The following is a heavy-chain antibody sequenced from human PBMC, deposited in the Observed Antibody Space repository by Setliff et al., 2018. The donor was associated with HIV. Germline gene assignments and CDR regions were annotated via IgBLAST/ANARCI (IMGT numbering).Heavy chain of an antibody. CDR1: GGSISSHY. V-gene: IGHV4-59*11. CDR3: ARRRSSSSPRSWFDP. Sequence: PSETLSLTCTVSGGSISSHYWSWIRQPPGKGLEWIGSIYYSGSTNYNPSLKSRVTISVDTSKNQFSVKVRSVTAADTAVYYCARRRSSSSPRSWFDPWGQGTLVTVSS. CDR2: IYYSGST. D-gene: IGHD2-2*01. J-gene: IGHJ5*02.